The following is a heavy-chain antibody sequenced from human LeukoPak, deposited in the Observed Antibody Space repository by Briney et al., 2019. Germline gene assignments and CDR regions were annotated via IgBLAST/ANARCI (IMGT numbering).Heavy chain of an antibody. V-gene: IGHV4-30-2*05. CDR2: IYHSGST. CDR1: GGSISSGGYS. CDR3: AKGYGDYESNWFDP. Sequence: SETLSLTCAVSGGSISSGGYSWSWIRQPPGKGLEWIGYIYHSGSTYYNPSLKSRVTISVDTSKNQFSLKLSSVTAADTAVYYCAKGYGDYESNWFDPWGQGTLVTVSS. J-gene: IGHJ5*02. D-gene: IGHD4-17*01.